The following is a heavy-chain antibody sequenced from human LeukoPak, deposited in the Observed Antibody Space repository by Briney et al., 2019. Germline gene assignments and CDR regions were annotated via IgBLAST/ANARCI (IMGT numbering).Heavy chain of an antibody. J-gene: IGHJ6*03. D-gene: IGHD4-17*01. V-gene: IGHV1-2*02. CDR1: GYTFTSYG. CDR2: INPNTGGT. Sequence: ASVKVSCKASGYTFTSYGISWVRQAPGQGLEWMGSINPNTGGTNSAQKFQGRVTMTRDTSISTAYMELSSLTSDDTAVYYCARELYGDFLYYYYYYMDVWGKGTTVTISS. CDR3: ARELYGDFLYYYYYYMDV.